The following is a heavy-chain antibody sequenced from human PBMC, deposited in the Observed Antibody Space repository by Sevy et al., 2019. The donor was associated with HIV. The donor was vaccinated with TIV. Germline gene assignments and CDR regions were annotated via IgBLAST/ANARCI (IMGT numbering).Heavy chain of an antibody. V-gene: IGHV1-69*10. D-gene: IGHD2-2*01. Sequence: ASLKVSCKASGGTLSDYAIIWVRQAPGRGLEWMGGIIPILGAPNYAQKFLGRLTITADSSTSTAYMELSSLRSDDTALYYCASPVSGYASTWDPFAYWGQGALVTVSS. CDR2: IIPILGAP. CDR1: GGTLSDYA. CDR3: ASPVSGYASTWDPFAY. J-gene: IGHJ4*02.